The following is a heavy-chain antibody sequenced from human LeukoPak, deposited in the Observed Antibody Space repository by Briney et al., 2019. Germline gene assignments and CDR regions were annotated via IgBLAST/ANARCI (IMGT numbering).Heavy chain of an antibody. CDR2: INHSGST. J-gene: IGHJ5*02. Sequence: SETLSLTCAVYGGSFSGYYWSWIRQPPGKGLEWIGEINHSGSTNYNPSLKSRVTISVDTSKNQFSLKLSSVTAADTAVYYCAREVVVPAASWFDPWGQGTLVTVSS. V-gene: IGHV4-34*01. CDR1: GGSFSGYY. CDR3: AREVVVPAASWFDP. D-gene: IGHD2-2*01.